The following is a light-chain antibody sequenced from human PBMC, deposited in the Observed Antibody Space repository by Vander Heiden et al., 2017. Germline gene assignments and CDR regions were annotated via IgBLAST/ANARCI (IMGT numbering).Light chain of an antibody. CDR3: QQYNNWPPLT. V-gene: IGKV3-15*01. CDR2: DAS. CDR1: QRVNGN. J-gene: IGKJ4*01. Sequence: EIVMTQSPATLSVSPGASATLSCRASQRVNGNLAWYQQKPGRAPRLLIYDASIRATGIPARFSGSGYGTEFTLTISSLQSEDFAIYYCQQYNNWPPLTFGGGTNVDLK.